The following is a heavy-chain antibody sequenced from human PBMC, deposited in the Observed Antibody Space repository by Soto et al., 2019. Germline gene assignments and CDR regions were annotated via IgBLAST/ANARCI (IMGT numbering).Heavy chain of an antibody. D-gene: IGHD1-26*01. CDR3: ASVGWLTFFDY. V-gene: IGHV3-21*01. Sequence: WGSIRISCAASGFTFSSYSMNWVRQAPGKGLEWVSSISSSSSYIYYADSVKGRFTISRDNAKNSLYLQMNSLRAEDTAVYYCASVGWLTFFDYWGQGTLVTVSS. CDR2: ISSSSSYI. J-gene: IGHJ4*02. CDR1: GFTFSSYS.